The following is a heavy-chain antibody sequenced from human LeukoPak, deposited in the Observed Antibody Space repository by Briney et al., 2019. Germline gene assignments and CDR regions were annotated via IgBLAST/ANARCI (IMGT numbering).Heavy chain of an antibody. D-gene: IGHD6-13*01. CDR1: GGSISSYY. V-gene: IGHV4-59*08. CDR3: ARLGTAAAGTHYYGMDV. CDR2: IYYSGST. J-gene: IGHJ6*02. Sequence: SETLSLTCTVSGGSISSYYWSWIRQPPGKGLEWIGYIYYSGSTNYNLSLKSRVTISVDTSKNQFSLKLSSVTAADTAVYYCARLGTAAAGTHYYGMDVWGQGTTVTVSS.